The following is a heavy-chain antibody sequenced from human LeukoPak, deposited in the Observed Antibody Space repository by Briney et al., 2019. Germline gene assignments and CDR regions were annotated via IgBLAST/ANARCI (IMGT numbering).Heavy chain of an antibody. J-gene: IGHJ4*02. CDR3: ANLGQAD. Sequence: GGSLRLSCAASGFTLSTTWMSWVRQAPGKGLEWVATIDYDGSDKYYVDSVKGRFSISRDNATNSLYLQMNSLKVEDTAVYYCANLGQADGGQGTLVTVSS. CDR2: IDYDGSDK. CDR1: GFTLSTTW. V-gene: IGHV3-7*01.